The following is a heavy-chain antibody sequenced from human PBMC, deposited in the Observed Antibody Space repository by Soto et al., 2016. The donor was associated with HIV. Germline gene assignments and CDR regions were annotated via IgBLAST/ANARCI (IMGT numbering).Heavy chain of an antibody. V-gene: IGHV3-23*01. CDR1: GFTFSSYA. D-gene: IGHD3-22*01. CDR2: ISGSGGST. J-gene: IGHJ4*02. Sequence: EVQLLESGGGLVQPGGSLRLSCAASGFTFSSYAMSWVRQAPGKGLEWVSAISGSGGSTYYADSVKGRFTISRDNSKNTLYLQMNSLRAEDTAVYYCAKDRVPADYYDSSGSFDYWGQGTLVTVSS. CDR3: AKDRVPADYYDSSGSFDY.